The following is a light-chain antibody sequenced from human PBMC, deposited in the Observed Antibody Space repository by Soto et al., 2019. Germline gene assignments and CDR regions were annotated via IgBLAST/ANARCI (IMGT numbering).Light chain of an antibody. V-gene: IGKV3-11*01. CDR3: HHHSNWYA. CDR1: QSVVCF. Sequence: PWERSTLSFWASQSVVCFSAWFQQKPGQTPRLLIYDASNRATGIPARFSGIGSGTAFTLTISSLEPADSAVYCCHHHSNWYAFGQGTKVDIK. J-gene: IGKJ2*01. CDR2: DAS.